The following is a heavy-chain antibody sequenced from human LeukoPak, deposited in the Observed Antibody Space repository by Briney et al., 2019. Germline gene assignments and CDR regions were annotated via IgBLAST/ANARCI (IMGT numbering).Heavy chain of an antibody. CDR2: INPNSGGT. CDR1: GGTFSSYA. J-gene: IGHJ4*02. CDR3: ARDPRGYAWEIDY. V-gene: IGHV1-2*02. D-gene: IGHD3-16*01. Sequence: ASVEVSCKASGGTFSSYAISWVRQAPGQGLEWMGWINPNSGGTNYAQKFQGRVTMTRDTSISTAYMELSRLRSDDTAVYYCARDPRGYAWEIDYWGQGTLVTVSS.